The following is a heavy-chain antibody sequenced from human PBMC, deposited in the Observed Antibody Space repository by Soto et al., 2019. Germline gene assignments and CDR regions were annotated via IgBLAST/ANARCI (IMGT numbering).Heavy chain of an antibody. V-gene: IGHV4-39*01. CDR3: ARHSLALRKNNWFDP. CDR2: ILYLGSS. CDR1: GDSIISSDFY. Sequence: SETLSLTCTVSGDSIISSDFYWGWVRQPPGKGLEWIGSILYLGSSYYNPSLKSRVTMSVDTSKNQFSLRLRSVTAADTALYFCARHSLALRKNNWFDPWGQGIMVTASS. J-gene: IGHJ5*02. D-gene: IGHD3-3*02.